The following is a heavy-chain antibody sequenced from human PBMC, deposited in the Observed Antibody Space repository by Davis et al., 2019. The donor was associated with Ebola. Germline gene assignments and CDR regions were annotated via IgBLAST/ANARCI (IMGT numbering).Heavy chain of an antibody. Sequence: ASVKVSCKASGYTFTGYYMHWVRQAPGQGLEWMGVLNPSGGGTTYAQKFQGRVTMTRDTSISTAYMELSRLRSDDTVVYYCARGSSTKYYYDSSGYLDPWGQGTLVTVSS. V-gene: IGHV1-2*05. CDR1: GYTFTGYY. CDR3: ARGSSTKYYYDSSGYLDP. D-gene: IGHD3-22*01. CDR2: LNPSGGGT. J-gene: IGHJ5*02.